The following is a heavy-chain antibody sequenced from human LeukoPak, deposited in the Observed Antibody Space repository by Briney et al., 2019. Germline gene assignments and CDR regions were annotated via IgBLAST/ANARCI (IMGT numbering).Heavy chain of an antibody. J-gene: IGHJ3*02. D-gene: IGHD4-11*01. CDR3: AKDRLSNYPDAFDI. V-gene: IGHV3-23*01. CDR2: ISGSGGRT. Sequence: GGSLRLSCAASGFTFSSYAMSWVRQAPGKGLEWGSAISGSGGRTYYADSVKRRFTISRDNSKNTLYLQINSLRAEHTAVYYCAKDRLSNYPDAFDIWGQGTMVTVSS. CDR1: GFTFSSYA.